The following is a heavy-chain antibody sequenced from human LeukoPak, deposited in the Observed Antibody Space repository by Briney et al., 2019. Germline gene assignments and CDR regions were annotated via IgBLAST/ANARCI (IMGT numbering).Heavy chain of an antibody. Sequence: TSETLSLTCTVSGYSISSGYYWGWIRQPPGKGLEWIGSLYHSGSTYYNPSLKSRVTISIDTSKNQFSLKLSSVTAADTAVYYCARSGTGLLRYYFDYWGQRTLITVSS. CDR3: ARSGTGLLRYYFDY. J-gene: IGHJ4*02. CDR1: GYSISSGYY. V-gene: IGHV4-38-2*02. CDR2: LYHSGST. D-gene: IGHD3-22*01.